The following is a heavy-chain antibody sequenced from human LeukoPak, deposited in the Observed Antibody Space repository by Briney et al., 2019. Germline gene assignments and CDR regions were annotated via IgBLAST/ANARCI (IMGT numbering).Heavy chain of an antibody. J-gene: IGHJ5*02. CDR2: INHSGST. V-gene: IGHV4-34*01. CDR3: ARDPAVAGSHRFDP. CDR1: GGSFSVHY. D-gene: IGHD6-19*01. Sequence: SETLSLTCAVYGGSFSVHYWSWIRQPPGKGLEWIGEINHSGSTNYNPSLKSRVTISVDTSKNQFSLKLSSVTAADTAVYYCARDPAVAGSHRFDPWGQGTLVTVSS.